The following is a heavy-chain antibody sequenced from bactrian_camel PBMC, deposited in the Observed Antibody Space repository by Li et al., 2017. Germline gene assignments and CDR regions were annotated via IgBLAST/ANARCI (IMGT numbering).Heavy chain of an antibody. D-gene: IGHD4*01. V-gene: IGHV3S1*01. J-gene: IGHJ2*01. CDR2: IVAGGDNN. CDR3: ANRLDYQNYVGYLEV. Sequence: QVQLVESGGGLVQPGGSLRLSCAASGFTFSNYWMYWVRQAPGKGLEWVSHIVAGGDNNYYADSVKGRFTISRDNAKNTLYLQLNSLSTEDMAMYYCANRLDYQNYVGYLEVWGQGTQVTVS. CDR1: GFTFSNYW.